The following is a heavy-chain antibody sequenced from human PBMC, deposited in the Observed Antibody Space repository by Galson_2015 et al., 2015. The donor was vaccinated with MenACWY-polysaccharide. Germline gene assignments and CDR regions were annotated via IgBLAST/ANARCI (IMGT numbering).Heavy chain of an antibody. D-gene: IGHD2-21*01. CDR2: ISYDETNK. J-gene: IGHJ6*02. CDR1: GFTFSSYA. CDR3: ARSYCDRTNCYGMDV. Sequence: LRLSCAASGFTFSSYALHWVRQSPGKGLEWVAVISYDETNKYYADSVKGRFTISRDNSKKMLYLRMDSLRNEDTALYYCARSYCDRTNCYGMDVWGQGTTVIVSS. V-gene: IGHV3-30-3*01.